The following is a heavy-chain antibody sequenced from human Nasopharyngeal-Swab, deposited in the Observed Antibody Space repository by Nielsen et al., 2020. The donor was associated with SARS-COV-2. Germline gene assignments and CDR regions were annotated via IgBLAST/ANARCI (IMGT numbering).Heavy chain of an antibody. CDR3: AREGGNYYYYGMDV. Sequence: ASVKVSCKASGYTFTGYYMHWVRQAPGQGLEWMGWINPNSGGTNYAQKFQGRVTMTRDTSISTAYMELSRLRSDDTAVYYCAREGGNYYYYGMDVWGQGTTVTVSS. CDR2: INPNSGGT. J-gene: IGHJ6*02. V-gene: IGHV1-2*02. D-gene: IGHD2-15*01. CDR1: GYTFTGYY.